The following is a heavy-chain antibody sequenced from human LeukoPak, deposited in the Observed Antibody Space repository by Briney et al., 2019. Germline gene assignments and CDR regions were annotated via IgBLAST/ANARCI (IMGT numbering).Heavy chain of an antibody. CDR2: IHYGGST. V-gene: IGHV4-39*02. CDR1: GGSISSNSYY. Sequence: SETLSLTCTVSGGSISSNSYYWGWIRQPPGKGLEWIGNIHYGGSTYYNASLKSRVTISVDTSKNHFSLKLSSVTAADTAVYYCARRKRSGCSSTSCLLNWFDPWGQGTLVTVSS. J-gene: IGHJ5*02. D-gene: IGHD2-2*01. CDR3: ARRKRSGCSSTSCLLNWFDP.